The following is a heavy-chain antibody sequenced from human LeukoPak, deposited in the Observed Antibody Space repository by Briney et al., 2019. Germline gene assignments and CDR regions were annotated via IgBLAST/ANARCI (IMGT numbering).Heavy chain of an antibody. CDR2: IYYSGST. V-gene: IGHV4-39*07. J-gene: IGHJ4*02. CDR3: ARGWFQYYYGSGSYWAYFDY. D-gene: IGHD3-10*01. Sequence: SETLSLTCTVSGGSISSSSYYWGWIRQPPGKGLEWIGSIYYSGSTYYNPSLKSRVTISVDTSKNQFSLKLSSVTAADTAVYYCARGWFQYYYGSGSYWAYFDYWGQGTLVTVSS. CDR1: GGSISSSSYY.